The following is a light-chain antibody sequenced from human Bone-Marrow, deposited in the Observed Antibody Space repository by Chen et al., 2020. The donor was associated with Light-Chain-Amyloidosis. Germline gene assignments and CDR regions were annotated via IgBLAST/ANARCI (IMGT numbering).Light chain of an antibody. CDR2: SND. J-gene: IGLJ3*02. V-gene: IGLV1-44*01. CDR1: YSNIGSNT. CDR3: AAWDDNMNGGV. Sequence: QSVLTQPPSASGTPGQTVPISCSGSYSNIGSNTVSWYQHPPGTAPKLLMYSNDQRPSGVPARCSGSKSGASASLATSGLQAEDEADYYCAAWDDNMNGGVFGGGTKLTVL.